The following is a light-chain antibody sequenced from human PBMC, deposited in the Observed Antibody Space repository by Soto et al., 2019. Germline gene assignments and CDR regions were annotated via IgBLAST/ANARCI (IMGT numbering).Light chain of an antibody. CDR2: SSS. CDR1: QSIRSY. Sequence: DIQMTQSPSPLSASVGDRVTITSRASQSIRSYVNRYQQKPGKAPNILIYSSSTLHSVVPARFTGGGSGTDFSLTINSLEPEDFATYICQQIYSTAWRFGQGIEVVI. CDR3: QQIYSTAWR. V-gene: IGKV1-39*01. J-gene: IGKJ1*01.